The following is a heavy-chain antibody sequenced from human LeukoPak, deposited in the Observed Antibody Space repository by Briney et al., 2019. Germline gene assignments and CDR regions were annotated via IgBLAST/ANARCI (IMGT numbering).Heavy chain of an antibody. V-gene: IGHV4-4*07. CDR2: IYTTGAT. J-gene: IGHJ4*02. Sequence: SETLSLTCAVSSGSISSYYWSWIRHPAGKGLEWIGRIYTTGATHYNPSLNSRVTMSIDTSKNQFSLKLRSVTAADTAVYYCARDGYTASYYSLHFWGQGILVTVSS. CDR3: ARDGYTASYYSLHF. D-gene: IGHD1-26*01. CDR1: SGSISSYY.